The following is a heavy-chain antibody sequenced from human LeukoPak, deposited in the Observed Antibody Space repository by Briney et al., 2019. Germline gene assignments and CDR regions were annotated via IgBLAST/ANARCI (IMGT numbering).Heavy chain of an antibody. D-gene: IGHD3-10*01. CDR1: GGSISSGGYY. CDR2: IYYSGST. V-gene: IGHV4-31*03. CDR3: AREIREGPYYYYGMDV. J-gene: IGHJ6*02. Sequence: SQTLSLTCTVSGGSISSGGYYWSWIRQHPGKGLEWIGYIYYSGSTYYNPSLKSRVTISVDTSKNQFSLKLSSVTAADTAVYYCAREIREGPYYYYGMDVWGQGTTVTASS.